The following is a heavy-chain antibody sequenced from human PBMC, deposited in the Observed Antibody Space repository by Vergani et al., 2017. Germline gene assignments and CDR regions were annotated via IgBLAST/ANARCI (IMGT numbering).Heavy chain of an antibody. CDR3: ARAGPYCSSTSCYYFDY. CDR2: IYHSGST. J-gene: IGHJ4*02. D-gene: IGHD2-2*01. CDR1: GGSISSSNW. V-gene: IGHV4-4*02. Sequence: QVQLQESGPGLVKPSGTLSLTCAVSGGSISSSNWWSWVRQPPGKGLEWIGEIYHSGSTNYNPALKSRVTISVDKSKSQFSLKLSSVTAADTAVYYCARAGPYCSSTSCYYFDYWGQGTLVTVSS.